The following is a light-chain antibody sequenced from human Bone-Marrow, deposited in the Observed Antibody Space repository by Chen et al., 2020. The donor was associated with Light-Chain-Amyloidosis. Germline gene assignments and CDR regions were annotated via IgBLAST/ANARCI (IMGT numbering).Light chain of an antibody. CDR3: QVWDRSSDRPL. V-gene: IGLV3-21*02. J-gene: IGLJ3*02. CDR2: DDS. CDR1: NIGSTS. Sequence: SYVLTQPSSVSVAPGQTATIACGGNNIGSTSVHWYQQTPGQAPLLVVYDDSDRPSGIPERLSGANSGNTATLTISMVEAADEADSDCQVWDRSSDRPLFGGGTKLTVL.